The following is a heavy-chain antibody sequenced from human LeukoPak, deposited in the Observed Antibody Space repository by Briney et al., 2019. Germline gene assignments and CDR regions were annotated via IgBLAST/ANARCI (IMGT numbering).Heavy chain of an antibody. V-gene: IGHV1-18*01. J-gene: IGHJ4*02. CDR1: GYTFTSYG. Sequence: APVKVSCKASGYTFTSYGISWVRQAPGQGLEWMGWISAYNGNTNYAQKLQGRVTMTTDTSTSTAYMELRSLRSDDTAVYYCARGVSLLYYDALGYWGQGTLVTVSS. CDR2: ISAYNGNT. D-gene: IGHD2-8*01. CDR3: ARGVSLLYYDALGY.